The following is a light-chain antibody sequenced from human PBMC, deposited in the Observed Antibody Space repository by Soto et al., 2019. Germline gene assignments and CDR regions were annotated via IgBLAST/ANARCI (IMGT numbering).Light chain of an antibody. CDR3: QQHNNWPLT. J-gene: IGKJ4*01. CDR2: GAS. Sequence: EIVLTQSPGTLSLSPGERATLSCRASQSVSNNYLAWYQQKPGQAPRLLVYGASTRATGIPARFSGSGSGTQFTLTISSLQSEDFAVYYCQQHNNWPLTFGGGTKVDI. CDR1: QSVSNN. V-gene: IGKV3-15*01.